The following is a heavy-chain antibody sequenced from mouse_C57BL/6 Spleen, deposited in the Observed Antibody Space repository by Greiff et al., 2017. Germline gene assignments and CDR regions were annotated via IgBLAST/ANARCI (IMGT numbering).Heavy chain of an antibody. Sequence: QVQLQQSGPELVKPGASVKISCKASGYAFSSSWMNWVKQRPGKGLEWIGRIYPGDGDTNYNGKFKGKATLTADKSSSTAYMQLSSLTSEDSAVYCCARSGLTTVVSYWGQGALVTVSA. V-gene: IGHV1-82*01. CDR1: GYAFSSSW. CDR2: IYPGDGDT. CDR3: ARSGLTTVVSY. D-gene: IGHD1-1*01. J-gene: IGHJ3*01.